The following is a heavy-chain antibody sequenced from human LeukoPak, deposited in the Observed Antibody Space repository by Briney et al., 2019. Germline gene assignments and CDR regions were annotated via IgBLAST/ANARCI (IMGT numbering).Heavy chain of an antibody. Sequence: PSETLSLTCTVSSGSISSYYWSWIRHPAAPGLEWIGRIYTSGSTNYNPSPKSRVTMSVDTSKNQFSLKLSSVTAADTAVYYCARDRLWFGRYMDVWGKGTTVTISS. J-gene: IGHJ6*03. CDR2: IYTSGST. CDR1: SGSISSYY. D-gene: IGHD3-10*01. V-gene: IGHV4-4*07. CDR3: ARDRLWFGRYMDV.